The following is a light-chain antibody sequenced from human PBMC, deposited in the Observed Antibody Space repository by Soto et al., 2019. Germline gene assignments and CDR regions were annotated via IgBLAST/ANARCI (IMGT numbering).Light chain of an antibody. CDR3: QQYGSSPLFT. CDR2: GAS. J-gene: IGKJ3*01. CDR1: QSVSSSY. V-gene: IGKV3-20*01. Sequence: EIVLTQSPGTLSLSPGERATISCRASQSVSSSYLARYQQKPGQAPRLLIYGASSRATGIPDRFSGSGSGTDFTLTISRLEPEDFAVYYCQQYGSSPLFTFGPGTKVDIK.